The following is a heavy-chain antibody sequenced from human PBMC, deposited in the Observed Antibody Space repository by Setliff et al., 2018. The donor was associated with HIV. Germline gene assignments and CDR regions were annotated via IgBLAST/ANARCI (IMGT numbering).Heavy chain of an antibody. V-gene: IGHV4-39*07. J-gene: IGHJ4*02. D-gene: IGHD2-2*01. CDR3: ARGFDYAQRPPLYYFDY. CDR2: ISSSGST. CDR1: GGSISSTSYY. Sequence: SETLSLTCTVSGGSISSTSYYWGWIRQPPGTGLEWIGSISSSGSTNYNPSLKSRVTISVDTSKNQFSLKLSSVTAADTAVYYCARGFDYAQRPPLYYFDYWGQGTLVTVSS.